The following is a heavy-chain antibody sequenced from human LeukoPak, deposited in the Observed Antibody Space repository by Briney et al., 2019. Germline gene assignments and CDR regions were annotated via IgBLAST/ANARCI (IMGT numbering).Heavy chain of an antibody. CDR2: IYCSGST. Sequence: SETLSLTCTVSGGSIRSYYWSWIRQPPGKGLEWIGYIYCSGSTNYNPSLKSRVTISVDTSKNQFSLKLSSVTAADTAVYFCARQPTVVTHDYWGQGTLVPVSS. J-gene: IGHJ4*02. CDR3: ARQPTVVTHDY. V-gene: IGHV4-59*01. CDR1: GGSIRSYY. D-gene: IGHD4-23*01.